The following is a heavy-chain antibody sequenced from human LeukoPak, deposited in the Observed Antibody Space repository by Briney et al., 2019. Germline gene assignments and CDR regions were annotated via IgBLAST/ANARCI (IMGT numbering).Heavy chain of an antibody. V-gene: IGHV4-34*01. D-gene: IGHD3-22*01. Sequence: SETLSLTCAVYGGSFSGYYWTWIRQTPEKGLEWIGEMNPSGSTNYNPSLKSQVTISVDTSKNQFSLELSSVTAADTAVYYCARGRQDVTMIVVVMTAVSYYLDVWGKGTTVTVS. J-gene: IGHJ6*03. CDR3: ARGRQDVTMIVVVMTAVSYYLDV. CDR2: MNPSGST. CDR1: GGSFSGYY.